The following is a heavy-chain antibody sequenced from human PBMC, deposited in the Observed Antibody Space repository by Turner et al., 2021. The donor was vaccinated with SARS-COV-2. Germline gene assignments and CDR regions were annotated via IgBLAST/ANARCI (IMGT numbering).Heavy chain of an antibody. CDR3: ANVGSYFFDY. J-gene: IGHJ4*02. CDR2: ISDSGGST. V-gene: IGHV3-23*01. CDR1: GFTFSSYA. Sequence: EVQLLESGGGLVQPGGSLRLSCAASGFTFSSYAMSWVRQAPGKGLEWVSGISDSGGSTYYADSVKGRFTISRDNSKNTLYLQMNSLRAEDTAVYYCANVGSYFFDYWGQGTLVTVSS. D-gene: IGHD3-10*01.